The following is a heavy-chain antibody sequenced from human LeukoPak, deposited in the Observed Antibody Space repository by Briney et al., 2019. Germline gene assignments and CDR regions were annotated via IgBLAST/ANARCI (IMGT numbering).Heavy chain of an antibody. CDR2: IYHSGST. V-gene: IGHV4-38-2*01. Sequence: SETLSLTCAVSGYSISSRYYWDSIRQPPGKGLEWIGSIYHSGSTYYNSSLKSRVTISVDTSKNQFSLKLSSVTAADTAVYYWAGAGTCYYDSSGYYPPDYWGQGTLVTVSS. CDR3: AGAGTCYYDSSGYYPPDY. CDR1: GYSISSRYY. J-gene: IGHJ4*02. D-gene: IGHD3-22*01.